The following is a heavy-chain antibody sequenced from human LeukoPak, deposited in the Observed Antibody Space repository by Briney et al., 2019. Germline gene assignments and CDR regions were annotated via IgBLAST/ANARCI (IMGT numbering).Heavy chain of an antibody. Sequence: GGSLRLSCAASGFTFSSYGMSWVRQAPGKGLGWVSTISGSGYSTFYADSVKGRFTISRDNSKDTLYLQMNSLRAEDTAVYYCAKPSGNGYNSHWGQGTLVTVSS. CDR1: GFTFSSYG. CDR2: ISGSGYST. V-gene: IGHV3-23*01. CDR3: AKPSGNGYNSH. D-gene: IGHD5-24*01. J-gene: IGHJ4*02.